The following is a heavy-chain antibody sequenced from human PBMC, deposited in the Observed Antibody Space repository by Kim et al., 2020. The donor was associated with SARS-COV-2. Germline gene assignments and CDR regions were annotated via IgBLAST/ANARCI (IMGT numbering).Heavy chain of an antibody. D-gene: IGHD3-10*01. V-gene: IGHV3-30*04. J-gene: IGHJ6*01. CDR1: GFTFSSYA. Sequence: GGSLRLSCAASGFTFSSYAMHWVRQAPGKGLEWVAVISYDGSNKYYADSVKGRFTISRDNSKNTLYLQMNSLRAEGTAVYYCAREAFGELFRSYYYYYYG. CDR2: ISYDGSNK. CDR3: AREAFGELFRSYYYYYYG.